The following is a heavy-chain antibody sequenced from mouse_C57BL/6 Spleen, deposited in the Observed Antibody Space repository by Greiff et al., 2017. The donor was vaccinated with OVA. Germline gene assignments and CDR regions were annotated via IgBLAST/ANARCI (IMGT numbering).Heavy chain of an antibody. CDR2: IRNKANGYTT. Sequence: EVQVVESGGGLVQPGGSLSLSCAASGFTFTDYYMSWVSQPPGKALEWLGFIRNKANGYTTEYSAYVKGRFTISRDNSPSILYLHMNALRAPVSATYYCARALITTVVATYWYFDVWGTGTTVTVSS. V-gene: IGHV7-3*01. CDR3: ARALITTVVATYWYFDV. CDR1: GFTFTDYY. D-gene: IGHD1-1*01. J-gene: IGHJ1*03.